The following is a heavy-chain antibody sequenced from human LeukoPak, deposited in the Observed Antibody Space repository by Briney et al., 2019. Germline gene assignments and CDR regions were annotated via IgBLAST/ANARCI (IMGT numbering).Heavy chain of an antibody. Sequence: RSSETLSLTCTVSGGSISISNYYWGWLRQPPGRGLEWIGSISYSGTYYNPSLKSRLTISVDTSKNHFSLNLRSVTAADTAVYYCARRTSNPVGAIDYWGQGTLVTVSS. CDR2: ISYSGT. CDR1: GGSISISNYY. V-gene: IGHV4-39*01. D-gene: IGHD1-26*01. J-gene: IGHJ4*02. CDR3: ARRTSNPVGAIDY.